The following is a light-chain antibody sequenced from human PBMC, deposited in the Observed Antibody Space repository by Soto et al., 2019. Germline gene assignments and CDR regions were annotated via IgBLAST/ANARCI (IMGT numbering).Light chain of an antibody. Sequence: DIPMTQSPSSLSASVGDRVTITCRASQSISSYLNWYQQKPVKAPKLLTYAASSLQSGVPSRFSGSGSGTDFTLTISSLQPEDFATYYCQQRYSTLTWTFGQGTKVEIK. J-gene: IGKJ1*01. CDR1: QSISSY. CDR3: QQRYSTLTWT. V-gene: IGKV1-39*01. CDR2: AAS.